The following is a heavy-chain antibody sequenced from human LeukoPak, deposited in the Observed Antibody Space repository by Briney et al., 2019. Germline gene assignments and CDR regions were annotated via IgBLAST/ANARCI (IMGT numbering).Heavy chain of an antibody. CDR2: VSGSGATT. D-gene: IGHD1-14*01. CDR1: GFTFSNYA. CDR3: ARGVEPLAANTLAY. Sequence: GGPLRLSCAASGFTFSNYAMRWVRQDPGKGLAWVSTVSGSGATTYYADSVQGRFTISRDNSKNTLYLEMNSLSPDDTAVYYCARGVEPLAANTLAYWGQGTLVTVSS. J-gene: IGHJ4*02. V-gene: IGHV3-23*01.